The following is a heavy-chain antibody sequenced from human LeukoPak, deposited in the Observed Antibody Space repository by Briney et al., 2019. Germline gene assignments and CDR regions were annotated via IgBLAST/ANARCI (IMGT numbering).Heavy chain of an antibody. V-gene: IGHV4-61*01. J-gene: IGHJ6*02. CDR2: IYYSGST. CDR3: ARDPIVRGYSYGTLYYYYGMDV. Sequence: SETLSLTCTVSGGSFSSGSYYWSWIRQPPGEGLEWIGYIYYSGSTNYNPSLKSRVTISVDTSKNQFSLKLSSVTAADTAVYYCARDPIVRGYSYGTLYYYYGMDVWGQGTTVTVSS. CDR1: GGSFSSGSYY. D-gene: IGHD5-18*01.